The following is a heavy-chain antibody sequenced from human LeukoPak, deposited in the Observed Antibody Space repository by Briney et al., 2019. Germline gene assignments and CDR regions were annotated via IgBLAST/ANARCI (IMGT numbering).Heavy chain of an antibody. CDR1: GFPFKGHW. V-gene: IGHV3-7*01. CDR2: IKPGGSET. CDR3: ARDGGELWPLDE. J-gene: IGHJ4*02. D-gene: IGHD3-10*01. Sequence: GGSLRLSCVASGFPFKGHWMTWVRQSPGKGLDWVANIKPGGSETNYLDSVKGRFTISRDNARDSLFLEMNNLRVDDTAVYYCARDGGELWPLDEWGQGILVTVSS.